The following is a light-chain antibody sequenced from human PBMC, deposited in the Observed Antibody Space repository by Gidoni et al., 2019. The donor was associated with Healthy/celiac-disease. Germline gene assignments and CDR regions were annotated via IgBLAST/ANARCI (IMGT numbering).Light chain of an antibody. CDR2: DAS. CDR3: QQRSNWPWT. Sequence: LSPATLSLSPGERATLSCRASQSVSSYLAWYQQKPGQAPRLLIYDASNRATGIPARFSGSGSGTDFTLTISSLEPEDFAVYYCQQRSNWPWTFGQGTKVEIK. V-gene: IGKV3-11*01. J-gene: IGKJ1*01. CDR1: QSVSSY.